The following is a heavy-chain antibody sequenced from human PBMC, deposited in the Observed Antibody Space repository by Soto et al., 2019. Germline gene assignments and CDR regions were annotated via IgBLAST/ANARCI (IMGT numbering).Heavy chain of an antibody. D-gene: IGHD3-9*01. J-gene: IGHJ6*02. CDR3: ARLMVYYDILTGYSISYYGMDV. CDR2: IYYSGST. CDR1: GGSISSYY. Sequence: PSETLSLTCTVSGGSISSYYWSWIRQPPGKGLEWIGYIYYSGSTNYNPSLKSRVTISVDTSKNQFSLKLSSVTAADTAVYYCARLMVYYDILTGYSISYYGMDVRGQGTTVTVSS. V-gene: IGHV4-59*08.